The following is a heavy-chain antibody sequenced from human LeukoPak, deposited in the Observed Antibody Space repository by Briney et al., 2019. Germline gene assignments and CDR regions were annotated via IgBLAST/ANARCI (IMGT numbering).Heavy chain of an antibody. Sequence: GGSLRLSCAASGFTFSSYSMNWVRQAPGKGLEWVSYISSSSSTIYYADSVKRRFTISRDNAKNSLYLQMNSLRAEDTAVYYCARGGYCSSTSCSRPGYWGQGTLVTVSS. CDR2: ISSSSSTI. V-gene: IGHV3-48*01. CDR1: GFTFSSYS. J-gene: IGHJ4*02. CDR3: ARGGYCSSTSCSRPGY. D-gene: IGHD2-2*01.